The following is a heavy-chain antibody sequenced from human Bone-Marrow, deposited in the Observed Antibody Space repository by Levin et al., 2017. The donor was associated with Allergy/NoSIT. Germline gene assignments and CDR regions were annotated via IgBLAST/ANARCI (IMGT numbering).Heavy chain of an antibody. D-gene: IGHD2-2*02. Sequence: ESLKISCAVYGGSFSGYYWSWVRQPPGKGLEWIGEINHRGTTNYNPSLKSRVTISVDTSKNQFSLKLDSVTAADTAMYYCAKVPPARYCSGTTCYTTGRYYFDYWGQGTLVTVSS. CDR1: GGSFSGYY. J-gene: IGHJ4*02. CDR3: AKVPPARYCSGTTCYTTGRYYFDY. CDR2: INHRGTT. V-gene: IGHV4-34*01.